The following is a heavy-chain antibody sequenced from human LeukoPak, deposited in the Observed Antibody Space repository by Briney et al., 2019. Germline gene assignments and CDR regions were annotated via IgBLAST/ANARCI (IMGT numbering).Heavy chain of an antibody. CDR3: ARGVVPAAISGVYYYYYYAMDV. CDR2: INPNSGGT. CDR1: GYTFTGYY. D-gene: IGHD2-2*02. Sequence: ASVTVSCKASGYTFTGYYMHWVRQAPGQGLEWMGWINPNSGGTNYAQKFQGRVTMTRDTSISTAYMELSRLRSDDTAVYYCARGVVPAAISGVYYYYYYAMDVWGQGTTVTVSS. V-gene: IGHV1-2*02. J-gene: IGHJ6*02.